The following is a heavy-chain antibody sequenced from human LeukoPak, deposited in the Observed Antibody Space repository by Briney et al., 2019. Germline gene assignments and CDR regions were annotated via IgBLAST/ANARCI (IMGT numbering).Heavy chain of an antibody. CDR2: FYPGDYDT. CDR1: GYSFTTYR. D-gene: IGHD2-21*02. CDR3: AGQGTVSGDRNWFDP. J-gene: IGHJ5*02. Sequence: GESLKIPCKGPGYSFTTYRIGGVPRIPGKGLEWMELFYPGDYDTRYSPSRQGQVTLSADKSISTAFLQRSSLKASDTAMYYCAGQGTVSGDRNWFDPWGQGTLVTVSS. V-gene: IGHV5-51*01.